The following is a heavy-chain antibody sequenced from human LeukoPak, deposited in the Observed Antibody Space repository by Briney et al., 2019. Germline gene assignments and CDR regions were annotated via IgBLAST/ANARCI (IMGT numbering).Heavy chain of an antibody. Sequence: SETLSLTCTVSGGSISSYYWSWIRQPPGKGLEWIGHIYTSVSTNYNPSLRSRVTISVDTSKKQFSLNQSSVTAADTAVYYCGRGISGSGSYNYYYYHMDVWGKRTTITVS. D-gene: IGHD3-10*01. CDR1: GGSISSYY. CDR2: IYTSVST. J-gene: IGHJ6*03. CDR3: GRGISGSGSYNYYYYHMDV. V-gene: IGHV4-4*07.